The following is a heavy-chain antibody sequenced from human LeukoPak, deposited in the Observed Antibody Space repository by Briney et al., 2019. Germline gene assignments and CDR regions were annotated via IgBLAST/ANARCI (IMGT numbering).Heavy chain of an antibody. J-gene: IGHJ4*02. D-gene: IGHD3-3*01. CDR1: GFTFSSYA. Sequence: GGSLRLSCAASGFTFSSYAMSWVRQAPGKGLEWVSAISGSGGSTYYADSVKGRFTISRDNSKNTLYLQMNSLRAEDTAVYYCAKEKSDYDFWSGYYCYWGQGTLVTVSS. V-gene: IGHV3-23*01. CDR2: ISGSGGST. CDR3: AKEKSDYDFWSGYYCY.